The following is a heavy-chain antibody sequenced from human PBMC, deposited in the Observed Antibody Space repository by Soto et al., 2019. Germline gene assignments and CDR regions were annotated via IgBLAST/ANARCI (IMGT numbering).Heavy chain of an antibody. CDR3: AKELRGASYYFDY. V-gene: IGHV3-30*18. D-gene: IGHD1-26*01. J-gene: IGHJ4*02. CDR2: ITYDGSNE. Sequence: GGSLRLSCTASGFSFGSYGMHWVRQAPGKGLEWVAVITYDGSNEYYADSVKGRFSISRDNSRNTLYLQMNGLSTEDTAVYYCAKELRGASYYFDYWGQGTLVTVSS. CDR1: GFSFGSYG.